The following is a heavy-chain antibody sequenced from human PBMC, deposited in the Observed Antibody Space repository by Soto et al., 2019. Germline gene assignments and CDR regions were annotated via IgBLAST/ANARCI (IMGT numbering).Heavy chain of an antibody. J-gene: IGHJ3*02. Sequence: QVQLQESGPGLVKPSQTLSLTCTVSGGSISSGGYYWSWIRQHPGKGLEWIGYIYYSGSTYYNPSVKSRVTISVDSSKNQFSLKLSSVTAADTAVYYCARDPLLRFLEFHGALDIWGQGTMVTVSS. CDR3: ARDPLLRFLEFHGALDI. D-gene: IGHD3-3*01. CDR2: IYYSGST. CDR1: GGSISSGGYY. V-gene: IGHV4-31*03.